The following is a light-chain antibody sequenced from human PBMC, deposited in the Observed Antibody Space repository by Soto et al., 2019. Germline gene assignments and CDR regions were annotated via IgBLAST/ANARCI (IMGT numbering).Light chain of an antibody. J-gene: IGLJ3*02. CDR2: EVS. CDR1: SRDVGGYNY. CDR3: SSYAGSNNWV. V-gene: IGLV2-8*01. Sequence: QSALTQPPYESVYPVQSVTISCTGTSRDVGGYNYFSWYQQHPGKAPKLMIYEVSKRPSGVPDRFSGSKYGNTASLTVSGLQAEDDADYYCSSYAGSNNWVFGGGTKVTVL.